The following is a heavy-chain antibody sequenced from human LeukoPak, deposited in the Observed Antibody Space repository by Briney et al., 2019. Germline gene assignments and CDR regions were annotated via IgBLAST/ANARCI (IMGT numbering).Heavy chain of an antibody. D-gene: IGHD3-10*01. J-gene: IGHJ5*02. CDR3: ARDVLPRGFDP. CDR1: GGTFSSYA. Sequence: GSSVQVSCKASGGTFSSYAISWVRQAPGQGLEWMGRIIPIFGIANYAQKFQGRVTITADKSTSTAYMELSSLRSEDTAVYYCARDVLPRGFDPWGQGTLVTVSS. CDR2: IIPIFGIA. V-gene: IGHV1-69*04.